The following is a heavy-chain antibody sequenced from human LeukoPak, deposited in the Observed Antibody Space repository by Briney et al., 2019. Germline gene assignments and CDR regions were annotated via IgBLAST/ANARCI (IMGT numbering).Heavy chain of an antibody. V-gene: IGHV3-20*04. CDR2: INRNGGST. J-gene: IGHJ4*02. Sequence: PGGSLRLSCEASGFTFDDYGMSWVRQPPGKGLEWVSGINRNGGSTDYADSMKGRFTISRDNAKNSHFLQMNSLRVEDTALYYCARGFRNGPFDCWGQGTLVAVSS. CDR1: GFTFDDYG. D-gene: IGHD2-8*01. CDR3: ARGFRNGPFDC.